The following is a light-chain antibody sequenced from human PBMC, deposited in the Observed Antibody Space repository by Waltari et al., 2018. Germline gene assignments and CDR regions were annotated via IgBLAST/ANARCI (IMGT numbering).Light chain of an antibody. J-gene: IGKJ2*01. V-gene: IGKV2-30*01. CDR2: KFS. CDR1: QSRVSHDGNMY. CDR3: MQATHWPYT. Sequence: DVVVTQFPLSLPVTLGQPASIPCRSSQSRVSHDGNMYLNWFHQRTGPSQRRLIYKFSSREPGVSDRFSCSGSGTEFTMRSSRVEAEDVGIYYCMQATHWPYTFGQGTNLESK.